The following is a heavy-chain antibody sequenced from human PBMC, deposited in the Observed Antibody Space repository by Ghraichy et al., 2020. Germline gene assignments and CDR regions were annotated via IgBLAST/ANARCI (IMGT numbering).Heavy chain of an antibody. CDR3: AREDSSGFIDY. CDR2: IYYSGST. V-gene: IGHV4-59*01. D-gene: IGHD3-22*01. CDR1: GGSISSYY. Sequence: ESLNISCTVSGGSISSYYWSWIRQPPGKGLEWIGYIYYSGSTNYNPSLKSRVTISVDTSKNQFSLKLSSVTAADTAVYYCAREDSSGFIDYWGQGTLVTVSS. J-gene: IGHJ4*02.